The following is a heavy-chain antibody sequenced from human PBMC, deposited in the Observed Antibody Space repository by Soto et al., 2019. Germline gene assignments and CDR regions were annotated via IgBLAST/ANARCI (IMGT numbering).Heavy chain of an antibody. Sequence: EVQLVESGGGLVQPGGPLKLSCAASGFSFSDSAMHWVRQAPGKGLEWVGRIRTKANDYGTRYAASVKGRFTLSRDDSQNTTFLQMNSLKMEDTGVYYCVRRESGGYCGGDCYVYSWFDPWGQGILVTVSS. CDR2: IRTKANDYGT. V-gene: IGHV3-73*02. CDR1: GFSFSDSA. D-gene: IGHD2-21*02. CDR3: VRRESGGYCGGDCYVYSWFDP. J-gene: IGHJ5*02.